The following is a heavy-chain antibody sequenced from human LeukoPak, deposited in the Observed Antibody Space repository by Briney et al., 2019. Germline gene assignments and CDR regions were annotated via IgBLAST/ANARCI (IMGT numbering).Heavy chain of an antibody. D-gene: IGHD2-2*01. CDR1: GGTFSSYA. J-gene: IGHJ6*03. CDR3: AGSMDYYYMDV. Sequence: ASVKVSCKASGGTFSSYATSWVRQAPRQGLEWMGGIIPIFGTANYAQKFQGRVTITTDESTSTAYMELSSLRSEDTAVYYCAGSMDYYYMDVWGKGTTVTVSS. V-gene: IGHV1-69*05. CDR2: IIPIFGTA.